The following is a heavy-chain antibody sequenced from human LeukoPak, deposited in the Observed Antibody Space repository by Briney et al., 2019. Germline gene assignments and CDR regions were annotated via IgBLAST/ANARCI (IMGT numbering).Heavy chain of an antibody. V-gene: IGHV3-23*01. CDR3: AKEMEQQLVLVAFDI. D-gene: IGHD6-13*01. CDR2: IRHSGDST. CDR1: GFSFSNYA. Sequence: GGSLRLSCAASGFSFSNYAMSWVRQAPGKGLEWVSAIRHSGDSTYYADSVRGRFTISRDNSQNTLYLQMNSLRAEDTAVYYCAKEMEQQLVLVAFDIWGQGTMVTVSS. J-gene: IGHJ3*02.